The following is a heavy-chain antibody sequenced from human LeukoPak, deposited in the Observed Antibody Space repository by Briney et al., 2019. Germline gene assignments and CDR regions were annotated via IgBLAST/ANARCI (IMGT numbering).Heavy chain of an antibody. CDR1: GFTFSSYS. Sequence: GGSLRLSCAASGFTFSSYSMNWVRQAPGKGLEWVSYISSSSSTIYYADSVKGRFTISRDNAKNSLYLQMNSLRAEDTAVYYCARGAAVAGTPSIWYFDLWGRGTLVTVSS. J-gene: IGHJ2*01. D-gene: IGHD6-19*01. CDR3: ARGAAVAGTPSIWYFDL. V-gene: IGHV3-48*04. CDR2: ISSSSSTI.